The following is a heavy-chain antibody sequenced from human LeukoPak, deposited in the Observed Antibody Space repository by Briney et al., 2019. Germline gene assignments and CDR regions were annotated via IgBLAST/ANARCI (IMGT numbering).Heavy chain of an antibody. D-gene: IGHD6-6*01. V-gene: IGHV1-69*05. Sequence: SVKVSCKASGGTFRSSTICWVRQAPGHELEWMGGIIPISGTANYAQKCQGRVTITTDESTSTDYRELSSLRSEDKAVYCCAGSIAARSRGTGGNWFDPWGQGTLVTVSS. J-gene: IGHJ5*02. CDR1: GGTFRSST. CDR3: AGSIAARSRGTGGNWFDP. CDR2: IIPISGTA.